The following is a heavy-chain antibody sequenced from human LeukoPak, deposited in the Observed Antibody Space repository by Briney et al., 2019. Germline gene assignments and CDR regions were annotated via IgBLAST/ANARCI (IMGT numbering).Heavy chain of an antibody. CDR3: ARNYYYDSSGYYYNY. J-gene: IGHJ4*02. Sequence: GASVKVSCKASGGTFSSYAISWVRQAPGQGLEWMGGIIPIFGTANCAQKFQGRVTITADESTSTAYMELSSLRSEDTAVYYCARNYYYDSSGYYYNYWGQGTLVTVSS. CDR1: GGTFSSYA. V-gene: IGHV1-69*13. CDR2: IIPIFGTA. D-gene: IGHD3-22*01.